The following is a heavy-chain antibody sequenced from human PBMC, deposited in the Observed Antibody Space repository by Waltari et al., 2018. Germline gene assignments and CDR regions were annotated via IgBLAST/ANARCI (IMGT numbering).Heavy chain of an antibody. D-gene: IGHD6-13*01. CDR3: ARDRGIAAAGIDY. Sequence: QVQLQESGPGLVKPSETLYLTCTVSGGSISSYYWSWIRQPPGKGLEWIGYIYYRGSTNYNPPLKSRVNITLDTSKNQFSRKLSSVTAADTAVYYCARDRGIAAAGIDYWGQGTLVTVSS. V-gene: IGHV4-59*01. J-gene: IGHJ4*02. CDR1: GGSISSYY. CDR2: IYYRGST.